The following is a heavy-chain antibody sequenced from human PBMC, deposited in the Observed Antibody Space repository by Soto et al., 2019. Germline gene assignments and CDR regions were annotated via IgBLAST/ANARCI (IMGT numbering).Heavy chain of an antibody. CDR2: ISAYNGNT. V-gene: IGHV1-18*01. CDR1: GYTFTSYG. Sequence: ASVKVSCKASGYTFTSYGISWVRQAPGQGLEWMGWISAYNGNTNYAQKLQGRVTMTTDTSTSTAYMELRSLRSDDTAVYYCERVGTTYSSSYYFDYWGQGTLVNVSS. D-gene: IGHD6-6*01. J-gene: IGHJ4*02. CDR3: ERVGTTYSSSYYFDY.